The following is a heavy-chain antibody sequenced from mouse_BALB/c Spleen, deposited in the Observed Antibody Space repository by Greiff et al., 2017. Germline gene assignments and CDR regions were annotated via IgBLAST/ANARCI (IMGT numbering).Heavy chain of an antibody. V-gene: IGHV1-5*01. D-gene: IGHD2-2*01. CDR1: GYTFTSYW. Sequence: VQLKQSGTVLARPGASVKMSCKASGYTFTSYWMHWVKQRPGQGLEWIGAIYPGNSDTSYNQKFKGKAKLTAVTSTSTAYMELSSLTNEDSAVYYCTRDGYDPYYAMDYWGQGTSVTVSS. J-gene: IGHJ4*01. CDR3: TRDGYDPYYAMDY. CDR2: IYPGNSDT.